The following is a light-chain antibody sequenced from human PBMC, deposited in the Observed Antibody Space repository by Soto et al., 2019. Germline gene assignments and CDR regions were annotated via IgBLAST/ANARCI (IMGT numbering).Light chain of an antibody. CDR3: QKYDSAPKT. CDR1: QSISSW. Sequence: DIQMTQSPSTLSASVGDRVTSTCRASQSISSWLAWYQQKPGKAPKLLIYDASSLESGVPSRFSGSGSGTDFTLTISRLEPEDVATYYCQKYDSAPKTFGQGTKVDIK. CDR2: DAS. J-gene: IGKJ1*01. V-gene: IGKV1-5*01.